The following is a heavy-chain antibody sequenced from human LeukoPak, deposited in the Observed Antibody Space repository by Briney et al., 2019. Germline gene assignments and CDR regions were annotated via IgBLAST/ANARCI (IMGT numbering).Heavy chain of an antibody. CDR2: IIPIFGTA. CDR3: ARDHGYSYGPTDY. V-gene: IGHV1-69*13. CDR1: GGTFSSYA. Sequence: SVKVSCKASGGTFSSYAISWVRQAPGQGLEWMGGIIPIFGTANYAQKFQGRVTITADESTSTAYMELSSLRSEDTAVYYCARDHGYSYGPTDYWGQGTLVTVSS. D-gene: IGHD5-18*01. J-gene: IGHJ4*02.